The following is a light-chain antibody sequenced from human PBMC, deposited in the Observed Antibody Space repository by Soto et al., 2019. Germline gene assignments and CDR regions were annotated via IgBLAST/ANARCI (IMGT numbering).Light chain of an antibody. J-gene: IGKJ1*01. V-gene: IGKV1-8*01. CDR3: QQYYSYPRT. CDR1: QGISSY. CDR2: AAS. Sequence: AIRRTQSPSSLSASTGDRVTITCRASQGISSYLAWYKQKPGKAPKLLIYAASTLQSGVPSRFRGSGSGTDFTLTISCLKSEDFETYYCQQYYSYPRTFGQGTKVDIK.